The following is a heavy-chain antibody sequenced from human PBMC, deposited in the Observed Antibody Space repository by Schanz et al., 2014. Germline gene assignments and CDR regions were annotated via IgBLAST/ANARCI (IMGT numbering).Heavy chain of an antibody. CDR1: GFAFSSYG. CDR3: ARVALPGYSSPRDAFDI. J-gene: IGHJ3*02. D-gene: IGHD5-18*01. V-gene: IGHV3-23*01. CDR2: ISSGGGST. Sequence: EVHLLESGGGLVQPGGSLRLSCLASGFAFSSYGMNWLRQAPGKGLEWVSSISSGGGSTYYADSVKGRFTISRDNSKNSLYLQMNSLRAEDTAVYYCARVALPGYSSPRDAFDIWGQGTMVTVSS.